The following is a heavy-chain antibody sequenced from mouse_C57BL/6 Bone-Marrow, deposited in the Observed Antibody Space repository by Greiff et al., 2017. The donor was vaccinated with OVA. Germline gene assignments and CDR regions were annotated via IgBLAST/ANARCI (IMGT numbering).Heavy chain of an antibody. CDR3: TRGEGGSFAY. Sequence: EVKLMESGEGLVKPGGSLKLSCAASGFTFSSYAMSWVRQTPEKRLEWVAYISSGGDYIYYADTVKGRFTISRDNARNTLYLQMSSLKSEDTAMXYCTRGEGGSFAYWGQGNLVTVSA. V-gene: IGHV5-9-1*02. J-gene: IGHJ3*01. CDR2: ISSGGDYI. CDR1: GFTFSSYA.